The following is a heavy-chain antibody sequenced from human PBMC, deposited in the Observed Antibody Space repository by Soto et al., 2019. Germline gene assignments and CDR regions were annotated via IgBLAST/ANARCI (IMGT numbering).Heavy chain of an antibody. Sequence: SETLSLTCTVSGGSISSGDYYWSWIRQPPGKGLEWIGYIYYSGSTYYNPSLKSRVTISVDTSKNQFSLKLSSVTAADTAGYYCARKDEASGENYFDYWGQGTLVTVSS. D-gene: IGHD1-26*01. V-gene: IGHV4-30-4*01. CDR1: GGSISSGDYY. CDR2: IYYSGST. J-gene: IGHJ4*02. CDR3: ARKDEASGENYFDY.